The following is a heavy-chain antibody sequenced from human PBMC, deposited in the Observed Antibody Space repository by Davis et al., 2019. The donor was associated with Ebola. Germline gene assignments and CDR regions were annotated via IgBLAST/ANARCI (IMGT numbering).Heavy chain of an antibody. CDR1: GFTFSTYG. V-gene: IGHV3-30*02. CDR2: IRYDGSNK. CDR3: AKDGDSGSCTYCYYTMDV. Sequence: PGGSLRLSCAASGFTFSTYGMHWVRQAPGKGLEWVAFIRYDGSNKYYADSVKGRFTISRDNSKNTLYLQMYSLRAEDTAVYYCAKDGDSGSCTYCYYTMDVWGKGTTVSVSS. D-gene: IGHD1-26*01. J-gene: IGHJ6*04.